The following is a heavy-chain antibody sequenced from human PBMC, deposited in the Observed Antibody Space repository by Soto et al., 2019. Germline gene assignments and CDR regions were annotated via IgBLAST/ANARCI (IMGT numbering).Heavy chain of an antibody. CDR3: ARDVNVVATYNWFDP. Sequence: PSETLSLTCAVYGGSFSGYYWSWIRQPPGKGLEWIGEINHSGSTNYNPSLKSRVTISVDTSKNQFSLKLSSVTAADTAVYYCARDVNVVATYNWFDPWGQGTLVTVSS. V-gene: IGHV4-34*01. CDR1: GGSFSGYY. CDR2: INHSGST. D-gene: IGHD2-15*01. J-gene: IGHJ5*02.